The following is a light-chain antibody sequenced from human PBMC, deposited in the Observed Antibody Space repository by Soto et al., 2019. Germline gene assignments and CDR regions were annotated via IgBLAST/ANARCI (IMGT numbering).Light chain of an antibody. V-gene: IGKV2-28*01. CDR2: VAS. J-gene: IGKJ4*02. CDR3: MQALRTPRT. CDR1: QRLLHRDIYNY. Sequence: MSASVLYMLITPGEPASVSRNSRQRLLHRDIYNYLGWYLQKPGQSPQLLIYVASNLASGVPDRFSASGSGTDFTLKLNSVQAEDVATYYCMQALRTPRTFGEGTKVDIK.